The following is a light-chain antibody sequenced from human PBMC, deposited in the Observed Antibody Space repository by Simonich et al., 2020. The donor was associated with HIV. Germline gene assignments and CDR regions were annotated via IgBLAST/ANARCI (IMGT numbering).Light chain of an antibody. V-gene: IGKV4-1*01. CDR2: WAS. CDR1: QSVLYSSNNKNY. J-gene: IGKJ1*01. Sequence: DIVMTQSPDSLAVSLGERATINCKSSQSVLYSSNNKNYLVWYQQKPGQPPKLLIYWASTRESGVPHRFSGSGSGTKFTLTISSLQAEDVAVYYCQQYYSSPRTFGQGTKVEIK. CDR3: QQYYSSPRT.